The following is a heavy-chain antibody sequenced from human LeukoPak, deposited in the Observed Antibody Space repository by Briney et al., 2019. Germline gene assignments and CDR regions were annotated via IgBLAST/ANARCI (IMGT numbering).Heavy chain of an antibody. V-gene: IGHV1-69*05. Sequence: SVKLSCKASGGTFSSYAISWVRQAPGQGLEWMGRIIPIFGTANYAQKFQGRVTITTDESTSTAYLELSSLRSEDTAVYYCARVRIESWEFRDWGQGTLVTVSS. CDR1: GGTFSSYA. CDR3: ARVRIESWEFRD. J-gene: IGHJ1*01. D-gene: IGHD1-26*01. CDR2: IIPIFGTA.